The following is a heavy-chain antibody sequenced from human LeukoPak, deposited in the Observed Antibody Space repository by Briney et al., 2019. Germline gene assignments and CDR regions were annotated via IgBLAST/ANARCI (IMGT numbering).Heavy chain of an antibody. CDR1: GYTFTNNG. D-gene: IGHD2-2*01. V-gene: IGHV1-18*01. CDR2: ISAFNGYT. J-gene: IGHJ4*02. Sequence: ASVKVSCKASGYTFTNNGIHWVRQAPGQGLEWMGWISAFNGYTNYAQNLQGRVTMTTDTSTSTAYMELRSLRSDDTAFYYCARAPMGTAAFYWGQGTLVTVSS. CDR3: ARAPMGTAAFY.